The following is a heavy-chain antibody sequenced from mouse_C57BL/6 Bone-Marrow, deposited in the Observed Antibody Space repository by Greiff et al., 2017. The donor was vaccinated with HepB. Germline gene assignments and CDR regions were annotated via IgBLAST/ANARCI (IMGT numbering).Heavy chain of an antibody. D-gene: IGHD1-1*01. Sequence: VQLQQSGAELAKPGASVKLSCKASGYTFTSYWMHWVKQRPGQGLEWIGYINPSSGYTKYNQKFKDKATLTADKSSSTAYMQLSSLTYEDSAVYYCARRRDTTVVEGYYFDYWGQGTTLTVSS. CDR3: ARRRDTTVVEGYYFDY. V-gene: IGHV1-7*01. CDR2: INPSSGYT. CDR1: GYTFTSYW. J-gene: IGHJ2*01.